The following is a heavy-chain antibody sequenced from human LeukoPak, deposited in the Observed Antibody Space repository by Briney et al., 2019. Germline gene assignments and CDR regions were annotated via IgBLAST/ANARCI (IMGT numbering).Heavy chain of an antibody. D-gene: IGHD2-15*01. CDR2: VSSSGNTI. CDR1: EFTFTSYE. Sequence: GGSLRLSCAASEFTFTSYELNWVRQAPGKGLEWVSYVSSSGNTISYADSVKGRFTISRDNAKNSLYLQMNSLRAEDTAVYYCARLSICSGGSCYSIIDYWGQGTLVTVSS. CDR3: ARLSICSGGSCYSIIDY. V-gene: IGHV3-48*03. J-gene: IGHJ4*02.